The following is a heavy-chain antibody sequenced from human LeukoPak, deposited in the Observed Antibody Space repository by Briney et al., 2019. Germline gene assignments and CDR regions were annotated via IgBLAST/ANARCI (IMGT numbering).Heavy chain of an antibody. V-gene: IGHV4-59*08. D-gene: IGHD6-19*01. CDR2: IYYSRST. CDR1: GGSISSYY. Sequence: SETLSLTCTVSGGSISSYYWSWIRQPPGKGLVWFGYIYYSRSTNYNPSLKSRVTIAVDTSKNQFSLKLSAVTAADTAVYYCARSTGWLGGAFDIWGQGTMVTVSS. J-gene: IGHJ3*02. CDR3: ARSTGWLGGAFDI.